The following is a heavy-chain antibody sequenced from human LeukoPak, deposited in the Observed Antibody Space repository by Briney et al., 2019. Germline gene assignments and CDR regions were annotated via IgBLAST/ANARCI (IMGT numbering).Heavy chain of an antibody. CDR1: GGTFNNYA. CDR3: ARDGNVDTAMVDYYMDV. Sequence: GASVKVSCKASGGTFNNYAINWVRQAPGQGLEWMGWISAYNGNTNYAQKLQGRVTMTTDTSTSTAYMELRSLRSDDTAVYYCARDGNVDTAMVDYYMDVWGKGTTVTVSS. J-gene: IGHJ6*03. CDR2: ISAYNGNT. D-gene: IGHD5-18*01. V-gene: IGHV1-18*01.